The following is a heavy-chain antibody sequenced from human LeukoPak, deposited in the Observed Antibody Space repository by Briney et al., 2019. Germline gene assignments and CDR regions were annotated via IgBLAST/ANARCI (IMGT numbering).Heavy chain of an antibody. CDR2: INHSGST. D-gene: IGHD3-22*01. V-gene: IGHV4-34*01. CDR3: AKAGAMILQHYFDY. CDR1: GGSISTYY. J-gene: IGHJ4*02. Sequence: SETLSLTCTVSGGSISTYYWSWIRQPPGKGLEWIGEINHSGSTNYNPSLKSRVTISVDTSKNQFSLKLSSVTAADTAVYYCAKAGAMILQHYFDYWGQGTLVTVSS.